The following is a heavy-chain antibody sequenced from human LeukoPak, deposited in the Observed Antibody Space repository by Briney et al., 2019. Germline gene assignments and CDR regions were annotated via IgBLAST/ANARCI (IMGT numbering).Heavy chain of an antibody. Sequence: SVKVSCKASGYTFTDYYINWVRQAPGQGLEWIGWINPNSGDTNYAQKFQDRATMTRDTSISTAYIELNFLRSDDTAVFYCARGDYYGSPKVVAAWGQGTLVTVSS. J-gene: IGHJ5*02. V-gene: IGHV1-2*02. CDR2: INPNSGDT. CDR3: ARGDYYGSPKVVAA. CDR1: GYTFTDYY. D-gene: IGHD3-10*01.